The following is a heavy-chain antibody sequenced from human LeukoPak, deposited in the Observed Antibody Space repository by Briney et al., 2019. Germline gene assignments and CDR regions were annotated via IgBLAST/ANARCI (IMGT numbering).Heavy chain of an antibody. CDR1: GFTFSSYA. J-gene: IGHJ4*02. CDR3: ARGPMVRGVDFDY. V-gene: IGHV3-53*01. Sequence: GGSLRLSCAASGFTFSSYAMSWVRQAPGKGLEWVSVIYSGGSTYYADSVKGRFTISRDNSKNTLYLQMNSLRAEDTAVYYCARGPMVRGVDFDYWGQGTLVTVSS. D-gene: IGHD3-10*01. CDR2: IYSGGST.